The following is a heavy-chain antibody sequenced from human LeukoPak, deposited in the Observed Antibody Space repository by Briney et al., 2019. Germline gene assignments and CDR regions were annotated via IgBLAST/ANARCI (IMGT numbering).Heavy chain of an antibody. CDR2: IYHSGST. J-gene: IGHJ4*02. D-gene: IGHD3-22*01. CDR1: GYSISSGYY. CDR3: ARVRGSRGYGADFDF. V-gene: IGHV4-38-2*02. Sequence: SETLSLACTVSGYSISSGYYWGWIRPPPGKGLEWIGSIYHSGSTYYNPSLKSRVTISVDTSKNQFSLKLSSVTAADTAVYYCARVRGSRGYGADFDFWGQGTLVTVSS.